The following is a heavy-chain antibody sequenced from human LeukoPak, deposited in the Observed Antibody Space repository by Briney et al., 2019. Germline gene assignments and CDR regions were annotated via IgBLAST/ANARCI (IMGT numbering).Heavy chain of an antibody. D-gene: IGHD4-17*01. CDR2: ISGSGGST. J-gene: IGHJ2*01. CDR1: GFTFSSYA. Sequence: SGGSLRLSCAASGFTFSSYAMSWVRQAPGKGLEWVSTISGSGGSTYYADSVKGRFTISRDNSKNTLYLQINSLRAEDTAVYYCAKDLDGDYARYFDLWGLGTLVTVSS. V-gene: IGHV3-23*01. CDR3: AKDLDGDYARYFDL.